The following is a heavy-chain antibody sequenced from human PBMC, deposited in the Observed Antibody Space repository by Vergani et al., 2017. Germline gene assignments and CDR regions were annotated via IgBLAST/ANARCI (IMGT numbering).Heavy chain of an antibody. D-gene: IGHD6-19*01. CDR3: ARFMRAVAGTSWWFDP. CDR2: IVVGSGNT. J-gene: IGHJ5*02. CDR1: GFTFTSSA. Sequence: QMQLVQSGPEVKKPGTSVKVSCKASGFTFTSSAVQWVRQARGQRLEWIGWIVVGSGNTNYAQKFQERVTITRDMSTSTAYMELSSLRSEDTAVYYCARFMRAVAGTSWWFDPWGQGTLVTVSS. V-gene: IGHV1-58*01.